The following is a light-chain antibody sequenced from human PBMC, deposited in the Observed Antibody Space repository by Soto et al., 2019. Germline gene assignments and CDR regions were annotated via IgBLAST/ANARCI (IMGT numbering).Light chain of an antibody. J-gene: IGKJ3*01. Sequence: EIVLTQSPGTLSLSPGERATLSCRASQSVSVNSLAWYQQKGGQAPRLLIYAASTRATGVPDRFSGTGSGTDFALTISRLETDDSAVYYCQQYGGSHFTFGPGNKGDIK. CDR1: QSVSVNS. CDR2: AAS. V-gene: IGKV3-20*01. CDR3: QQYGGSHFT.